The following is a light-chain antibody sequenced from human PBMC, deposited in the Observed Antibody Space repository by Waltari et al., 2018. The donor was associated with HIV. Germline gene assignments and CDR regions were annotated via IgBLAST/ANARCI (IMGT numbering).Light chain of an antibody. CDR1: SSDVGSYNL. CDR2: EGS. CDR3: CSYAGSSTHVV. Sequence: QSALTQPASVSGSPGQSITISCTGTSSDVGSYNLVSWYQQHPGKAPKRSIDEGSKRPSGVSNRFSGSKSGNTASLTISGLQAEDEADYYCCSYAGSSTHVVFGGGTKLTVL. J-gene: IGLJ2*01. V-gene: IGLV2-23*01.